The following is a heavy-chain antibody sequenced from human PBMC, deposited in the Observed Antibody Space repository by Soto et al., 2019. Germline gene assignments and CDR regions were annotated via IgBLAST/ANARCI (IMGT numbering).Heavy chain of an antibody. Sequence: QVQLVQSGAEVKKPGASVKVSCKASGYTFSNYGFTWVRQAPGQGLEWMGWISAYNGNTNYAQNLQGRVTMTTDTSTSTGYMELRSLRSDDTAVYYCARDLYYYGSGTYSGGYWGQGTLVTVSS. J-gene: IGHJ4*02. CDR3: ARDLYYYGSGTYSGGY. CDR2: ISAYNGNT. CDR1: GYTFSNYG. V-gene: IGHV1-18*01. D-gene: IGHD3-10*01.